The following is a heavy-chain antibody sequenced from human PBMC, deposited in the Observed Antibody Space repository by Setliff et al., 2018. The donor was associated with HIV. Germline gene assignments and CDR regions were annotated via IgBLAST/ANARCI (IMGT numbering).Heavy chain of an antibody. D-gene: IGHD1-26*01. Sequence: PGGSLRLSCAASGFTFSSHWMSWIRQAPGKGPEWVANIGQDGSEKYYVDSVMGRFTISRDNAKNSLYLEMNSLKVEDTAVYYCARDATRGGDFDFWGQGTLVTVSS. CDR3: ARDATRGGDFDF. V-gene: IGHV3-7*01. J-gene: IGHJ4*02. CDR1: GFTFSSHW. CDR2: IGQDGSEK.